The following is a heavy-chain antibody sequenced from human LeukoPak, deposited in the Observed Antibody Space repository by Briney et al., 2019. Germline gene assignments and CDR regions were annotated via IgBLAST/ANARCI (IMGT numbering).Heavy chain of an antibody. CDR2: ISSSSSTI. D-gene: IGHD2-8*01. CDR1: GFTFSSYS. Sequence: GGSLRLSCAASGFTFSSYSMNWVRQAPGKGLEGVSYISSSSSTIYYADSVKGRFTISRDNAKNSLYLQMNSLRAEDTAVYYCARDQWSTYYYYGMDVWGQGTTVTVSS. J-gene: IGHJ6*02. CDR3: ARDQWSTYYYYGMDV. V-gene: IGHV3-48*01.